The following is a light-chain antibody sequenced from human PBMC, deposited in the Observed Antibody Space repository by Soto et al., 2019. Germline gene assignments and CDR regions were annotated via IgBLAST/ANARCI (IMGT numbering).Light chain of an antibody. V-gene: IGKV3-15*01. CDR1: QTVTTN. CDR3: QQYNNWPPSVTYT. CDR2: GAS. Sequence: ETVMTQSPATLSVSPGERVTLSCRASQTVTTNLAWYQQKSGQAPMLLIYGASTRATGIPARFSGSGSGTEFTLTISNLQSEDSALYYCQQYNNWPPSVTYTFGQGTKLEIK. J-gene: IGKJ2*01.